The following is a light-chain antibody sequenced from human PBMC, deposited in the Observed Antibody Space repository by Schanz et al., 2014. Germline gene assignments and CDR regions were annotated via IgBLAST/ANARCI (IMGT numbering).Light chain of an antibody. J-gene: IGLJ2*01. CDR1: SSDVGGYNY. Sequence: QSALTQPPSASGSPGQSVTIFCTGTSSDVGGYNYVTWYQQYPGKAPKVIIYDVSDRPSGVSNRFSGSKSGNTASLTISGLQPEDEADYYCSSYTSSSVVFGGGTKLTVL. V-gene: IGLV2-14*03. CDR3: SSYTSSSVV. CDR2: DVS.